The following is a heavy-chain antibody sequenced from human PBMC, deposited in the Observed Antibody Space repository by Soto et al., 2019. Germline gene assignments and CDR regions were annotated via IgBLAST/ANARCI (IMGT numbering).Heavy chain of an antibody. CDR3: ANSGRYYYDSSGNWFDP. CDR1: GFTFSSYA. Sequence: GXLRLYCAPSGFTFSSYAMSWVRQSPGKGLEWVSAISGSGGSTYYADSVKGRFTISRDNSKNTLYLQMNRLRAEDTAVYYCANSGRYYYDSSGNWFDPWGQGTLVTVSS. V-gene: IGHV3-23*01. CDR2: ISGSGGST. D-gene: IGHD3-22*01. J-gene: IGHJ5*02.